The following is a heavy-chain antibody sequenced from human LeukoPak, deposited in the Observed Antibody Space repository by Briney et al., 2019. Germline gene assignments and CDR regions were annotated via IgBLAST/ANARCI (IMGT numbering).Heavy chain of an antibody. CDR2: IYPGNSDT. Sequence: GESLQISCKGSGYGFTSYWIGWVRQLPGKGLEWMGIIYPGNSDTRYSPSFQGQVTISADKSISTSYLQWSSLKASDTAMYYCARTTVTTPGDDYWGQGTLVTVSS. D-gene: IGHD4-17*01. CDR3: ARTTVTTPGDDY. J-gene: IGHJ4*02. V-gene: IGHV5-51*01. CDR1: GYGFTSYW.